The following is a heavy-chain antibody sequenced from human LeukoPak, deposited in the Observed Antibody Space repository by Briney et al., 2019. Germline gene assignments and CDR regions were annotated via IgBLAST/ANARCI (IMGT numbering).Heavy chain of an antibody. D-gene: IGHD3-9*01. CDR2: IYYSGST. CDR3: AEDGIRDFDWSPYYFDY. J-gene: IGHJ4*02. V-gene: IGHV4-39*01. CDR1: GSSISSNRYY. Sequence: SATLSLTCTVPGSSISSNRYYWGWIRQPPGKDLPWSGSIYYSGSTYSNPSLKSRVTISVDTSKNQFSLKLSSVTAADTAFFFQAEDGIRDFDWSPYYFDYWGQGTLVTVSS.